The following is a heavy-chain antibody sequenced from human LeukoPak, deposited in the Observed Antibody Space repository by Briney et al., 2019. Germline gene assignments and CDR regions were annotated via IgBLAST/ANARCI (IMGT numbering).Heavy chain of an antibody. Sequence: GGSLRLSCAAFGFTFSSYSVNWVRQAPGKGLEWVSSISSSSSYIYYADSVKGRFTISRDNAKNSLYLQMNSLRAEDTAVYYCARDRSDRLAVAGTSAFDYWGQGTLVTVSS. CDR1: GFTFSSYS. J-gene: IGHJ4*02. V-gene: IGHV3-21*01. D-gene: IGHD6-19*01. CDR2: ISSSSSYI. CDR3: ARDRSDRLAVAGTSAFDY.